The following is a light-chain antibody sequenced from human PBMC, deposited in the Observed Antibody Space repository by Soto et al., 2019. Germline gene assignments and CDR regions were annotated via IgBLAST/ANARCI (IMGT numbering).Light chain of an antibody. CDR2: AAS. CDR3: QQLKSYPLT. J-gene: IGKJ4*01. V-gene: IGKV1-9*01. CDR1: QGVSSN. Sequence: DIQLTQSPSFLSASVGDRVTITCRTSQGVSSNLAWYQQKPGKAPQLLISAASTLQTGVPSRFSGSGAGTEFTLTSSRLQHEYFATYYWQQLKSYPLTFGGGTKVEI.